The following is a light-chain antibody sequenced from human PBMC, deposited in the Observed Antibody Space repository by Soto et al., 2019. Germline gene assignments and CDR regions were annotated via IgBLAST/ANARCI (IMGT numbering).Light chain of an antibody. Sequence: NQMTQSPSSLSASFRDRVTITCRACQSVDNCLAWYQHTPGKAPKLLIYNASTLESRVPATYRGSESGTECTLTICSLQSQEFVVCYIQQYNDWPLIFGPGTKVEIK. CDR2: NAS. V-gene: IGKV1-5*03. J-gene: IGKJ3*01. CDR3: QQYNDWPLI. CDR1: QSVDNC.